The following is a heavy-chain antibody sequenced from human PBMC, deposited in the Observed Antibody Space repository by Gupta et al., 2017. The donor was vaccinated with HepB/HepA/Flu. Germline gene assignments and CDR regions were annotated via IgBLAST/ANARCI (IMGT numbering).Heavy chain of an antibody. CDR2: ISGSGGST. CDR1: GFTFGSYA. Sequence: EVQLLESGGGLVQPGGSLRLSCAASGFTFGSYAMSWVRQAPGKGLEWVSAISGSGGSTYYADSVKGRFTISRDNSKNTLYLQMNSLRAEDTAVYYCAKPCGRHKFGYYFDYWGQGTLVTVSS. D-gene: IGHD1-26*01. J-gene: IGHJ4*02. CDR3: AKPCGRHKFGYYFDY. V-gene: IGHV3-23*01.